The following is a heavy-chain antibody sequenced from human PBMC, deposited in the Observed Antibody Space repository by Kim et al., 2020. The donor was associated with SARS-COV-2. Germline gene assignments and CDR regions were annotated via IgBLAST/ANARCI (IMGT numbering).Heavy chain of an antibody. Sequence: YADSVKGRFTISRDNSKNTLYLQMNSLRAEDTAVYYCAKVILRPYNWFDPWGQGTLVTVSS. CDR3: AKVILRPYNWFDP. J-gene: IGHJ5*02. V-gene: IGHV3-23*01.